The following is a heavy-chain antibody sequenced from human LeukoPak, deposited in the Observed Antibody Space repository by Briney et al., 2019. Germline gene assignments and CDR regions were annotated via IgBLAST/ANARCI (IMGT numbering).Heavy chain of an antibody. D-gene: IGHD4-23*01. CDR2: IFHSGET. CDR3: ASRPVGGNFYFDF. J-gene: IGHJ4*02. V-gene: IGHV4-30-2*01. CDR1: GGSITTTAYY. Sequence: PSETLSLTCSVSGGSITTTAYYWHWIRQPPGKALEWVGDIFHSGETSSNPSLKSRVTISVDRSKNQFSLRLTSVTAADTAVYYCASRPVGGNFYFDFWGQGTLITVSS.